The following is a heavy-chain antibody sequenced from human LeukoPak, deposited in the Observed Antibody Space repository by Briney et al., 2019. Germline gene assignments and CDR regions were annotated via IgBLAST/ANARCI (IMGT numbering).Heavy chain of an antibody. D-gene: IGHD7-27*01. V-gene: IGHV4-59*01. Sequence: SETLSLTCTVSGGSISSYYWSWIRQPPGKGVEWIGYIYYSGSTNYNPSLTSRDTISVDTSKNQFSLKLSSVTAADTAVYYCARGRWGFGYWGQGTLVTVSS. CDR2: IYYSGST. CDR1: GGSISSYY. J-gene: IGHJ4*02. CDR3: ARGRWGFGY.